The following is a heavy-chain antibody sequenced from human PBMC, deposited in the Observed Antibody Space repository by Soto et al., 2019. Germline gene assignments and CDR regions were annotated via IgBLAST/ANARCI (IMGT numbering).Heavy chain of an antibody. CDR2: IYHSGST. J-gene: IGHJ4*02. CDR3: AHRPIVGAAI. D-gene: IGHD1-26*01. CDR1: GGSISNGNW. Sequence: QVQLQESGPGLVKPSGTLSLTCGVFGGSISNGNWWTWVRQPPGKGLEWIGEIYHSGSTNYNSSLMSRVTICLDKVNNQFSLKLTSVTAADTAVYYCAHRPIVGAAIWGQGTLVTVSS. V-gene: IGHV4-4*02.